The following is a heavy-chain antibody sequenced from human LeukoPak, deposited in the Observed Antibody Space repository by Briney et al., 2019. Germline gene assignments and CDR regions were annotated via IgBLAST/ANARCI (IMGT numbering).Heavy chain of an antibody. Sequence: SVKVSCKASGGTFSSYAISWVRQAPGQGLEWMGRIIPIFGTANYAQKFQGRVTITADKSTSTAYMELSSLRSEDTAVYYCLSMASSDAFDIWGQGTMVIVSS. D-gene: IGHD2/OR15-2a*01. CDR3: LSMASSDAFDI. J-gene: IGHJ3*02. CDR1: GGTFSSYA. V-gene: IGHV1-69*06. CDR2: IIPIFGTA.